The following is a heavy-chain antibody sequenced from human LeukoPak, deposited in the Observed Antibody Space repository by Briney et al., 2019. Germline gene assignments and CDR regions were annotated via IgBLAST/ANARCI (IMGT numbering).Heavy chain of an antibody. J-gene: IGHJ5*02. V-gene: IGHV1-69*04. CDR1: LYTVTRYY. D-gene: IGHD2-2*01. Sequence: GASVNVSCKASLYTVTRYYMHRVRQAPGQGLEWMGRIIPILGIANYAQKFQGRVTITADKSTSTAYMELSSLRSEDTAVYYCARVYLGYCSSTSCYYLDPWGQGTLVTVSS. CDR3: ARVYLGYCSSTSCYYLDP. CDR2: IIPILGIA.